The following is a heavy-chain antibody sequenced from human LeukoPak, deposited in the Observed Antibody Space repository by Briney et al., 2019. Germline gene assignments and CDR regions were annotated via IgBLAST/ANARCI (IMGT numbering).Heavy chain of an antibody. CDR3: ARDTSYSGSYHDL. J-gene: IGHJ4*02. V-gene: IGHV1-18*01. D-gene: IGHD1-26*01. Sequence: GASVKVSCKASGYTFIRYGISWVRQAPGQGLEWMGWISAYSGNTNYAQNFQDRVTMTTDTSTNTAYMEVRGLTSDDTAVYYYARDTSYSGSYHDLWGQGTLVTVSS. CDR2: ISAYSGNT. CDR1: GYTFIRYG.